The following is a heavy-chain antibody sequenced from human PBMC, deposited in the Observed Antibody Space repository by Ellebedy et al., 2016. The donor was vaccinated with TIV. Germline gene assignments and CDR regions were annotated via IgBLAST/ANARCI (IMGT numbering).Heavy chain of an antibody. V-gene: IGHV3-33*08. CDR3: ARGGSYYPFAY. CDR1: GFTFSSYG. Sequence: PGGSLRLSCAASGFTFSSYGMHWVRQAPGKGLEWVAVIWYDGSNKYYADSVKGRFTISRDNAKKSVYLQMNSLKTEDTAVYYCARGGSYYPFAYWGQGTLVTVSS. J-gene: IGHJ4*02. CDR2: IWYDGSNK. D-gene: IGHD3-10*01.